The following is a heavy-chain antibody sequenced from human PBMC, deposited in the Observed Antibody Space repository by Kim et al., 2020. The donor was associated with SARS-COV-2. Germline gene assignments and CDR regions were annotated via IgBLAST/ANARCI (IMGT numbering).Heavy chain of an antibody. J-gene: IGHJ3*02. CDR3: VKVGRSPRTNDAFDI. Sequence: DSVKGRFTISRDNSKNTLYLQMSSLRAEDTAVYYCVKVGRSPRTNDAFDIWGQGTMVTVSS. V-gene: IGHV3-64D*06. D-gene: IGHD1-26*01.